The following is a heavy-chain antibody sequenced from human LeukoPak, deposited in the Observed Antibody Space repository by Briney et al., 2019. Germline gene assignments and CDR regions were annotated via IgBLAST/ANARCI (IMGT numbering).Heavy chain of an antibody. CDR3: AKVAGSGSYYNGFDS. CDR1: GFTFNNNA. CDR2: ISGRGGSA. D-gene: IGHD3-10*01. V-gene: IGHV3-23*01. J-gene: IGHJ4*02. Sequence: GGSLRLSCAASGFTFNNNAMSWVRQAPGKGLEWVSGISGRGGSAYYADSVKGRFTISRDISKDTLYLEMNSLRAEDTAVYYCAKVAGSGSYYNGFDSWGQGTLVTVSS.